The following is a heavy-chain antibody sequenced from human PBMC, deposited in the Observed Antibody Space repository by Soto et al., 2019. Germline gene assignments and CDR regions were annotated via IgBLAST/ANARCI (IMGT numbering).Heavy chain of an antibody. CDR3: ARVYCSGGSCYGIDY. D-gene: IGHD2-15*01. CDR1: GYTFTSYY. V-gene: IGHV1-46*01. CDR2: INPTSST. Sequence: QVQLVQSGAEVKKPGASVKVSCKASGYTFTSYYMHWVRQAPGQGLEWMGIINPTSSTSYAQKFRGRVTMTRDTSTSTVYMELSSLRSEDTAVYYCARVYCSGGSCYGIDYWGQGTLVTVSS. J-gene: IGHJ4*02.